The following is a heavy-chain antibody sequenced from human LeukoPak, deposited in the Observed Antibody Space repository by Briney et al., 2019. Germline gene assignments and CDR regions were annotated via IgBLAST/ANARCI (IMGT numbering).Heavy chain of an antibody. CDR1: GGSVSIGSYY. CDR3: ARTNDFWTGYYEK. Sequence: SGTLSLTCTVSGGSVSIGSYYWSWIRQPAGKGLEWIGRIYVSGSTDYNPSLKSRVTILKETSKNQFSLRLSSVTAADTAVYYCARTNDFWTGYYEKWGRGTLVTVSS. J-gene: IGHJ4*02. D-gene: IGHD3/OR15-3a*01. CDR2: IYVSGST. V-gene: IGHV4-61*02.